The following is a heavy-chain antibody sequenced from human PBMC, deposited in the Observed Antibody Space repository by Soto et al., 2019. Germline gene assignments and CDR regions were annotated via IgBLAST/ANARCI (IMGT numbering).Heavy chain of an antibody. CDR3: AKEVYCSSTSCYYYMDV. J-gene: IGHJ6*03. D-gene: IGHD2-2*01. CDR2: ISGSGGST. V-gene: IGHV3-23*01. Sequence: EVQLLESGGGLVQPGGSLRLSCAASGFTFSSYAMNWVRQAPGKGLEWVSAISGSGGSTYYADSVKGRFTISRDNSKNSLYLQMNRLRAEETAVYYCAKEVYCSSTSCYYYMDVWGKGTTVTVSS. CDR1: GFTFSSYA.